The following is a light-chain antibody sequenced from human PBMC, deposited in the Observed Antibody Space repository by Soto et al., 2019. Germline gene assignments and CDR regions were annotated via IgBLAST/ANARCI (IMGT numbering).Light chain of an antibody. V-gene: IGLV1-40*01. CDR1: SSNIGAGYD. CDR3: QSYDSSLSGWV. Sequence: QSVLTQPPSVSGAPGQRVTISCTGSSSNIGAGYDVHWYHHLPGTAPKLLIYGNSNRPSGVPDRFSGSNSGTSASLAITGLQAEDEADYYCQSYDSSLSGWVFGGGTKVTVL. CDR2: GNS. J-gene: IGLJ3*02.